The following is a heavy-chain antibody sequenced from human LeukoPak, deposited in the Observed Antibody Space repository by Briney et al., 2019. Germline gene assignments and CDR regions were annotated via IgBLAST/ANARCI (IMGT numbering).Heavy chain of an antibody. D-gene: IGHD3-10*01. CDR1: GFTFDDYG. V-gene: IGHV3-20*04. CDR3: ARDRLWFGELTAWYYFDY. J-gene: IGHJ4*02. CDR2: INWNGGST. Sequence: GGSLRLSCAASGFTFDDYGMSWVRQAPGKGLEWVSGINWNGGSTGYAGSVKGRFTISRDNAKNSLYLQMNSLRAEDTALYYCARDRLWFGELTAWYYFDYWGQGTLVTVSS.